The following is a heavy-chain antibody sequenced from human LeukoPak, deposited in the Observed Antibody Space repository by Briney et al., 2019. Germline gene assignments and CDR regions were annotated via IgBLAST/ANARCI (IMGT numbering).Heavy chain of an antibody. Sequence: VGALRLSCAASGFTFGRYRLNWVGEAPGKGLDGVSLICRSSSYIHYADSVKGRLPISRDNAKHSLYLQMNSLRAEDTAVYYCARDRIRIAAAGTWFDPWGQGTLVTVSS. V-gene: IGHV3-21*01. J-gene: IGHJ5*02. CDR3: ARDRIRIAAAGTWFDP. CDR2: ICRSSSYI. D-gene: IGHD6-13*01. CDR1: GFTFGRYR.